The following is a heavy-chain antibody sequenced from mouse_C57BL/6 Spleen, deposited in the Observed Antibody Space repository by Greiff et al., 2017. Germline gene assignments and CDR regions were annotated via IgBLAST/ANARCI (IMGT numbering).Heavy chain of an antibody. CDR2: IYPGDGDT. V-gene: IGHV1-80*01. CDR3: AKGSITTVVEGD. Sequence: VQLQQSGAELVKPGASVKISCKASGYAFSSYWMNWVKQRPGKGLEWIGQIYPGDGDTNYNGKFKGKATLTADKSSSTAYMQLSSLTSEDSAVYFCAKGSITTVVEGDWGQGTTLTVSS. CDR1: GYAFSSYW. J-gene: IGHJ2*01. D-gene: IGHD1-1*01.